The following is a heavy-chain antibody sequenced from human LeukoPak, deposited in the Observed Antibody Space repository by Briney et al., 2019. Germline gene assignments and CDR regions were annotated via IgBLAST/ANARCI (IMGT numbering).Heavy chain of an antibody. J-gene: IGHJ6*03. CDR3: ARGVDSGPFYYYYYMDV. V-gene: IGHV1-69*06. CDR1: GGTFSSYA. D-gene: IGHD1-14*01. CDR2: IIPIFGTA. Sequence: GASVKVSYKASGGTFSSYAISWVRQAPGQGLEWMGGIIPIFGTANYAQKFQGRVTITADKSTSTAYMELSSLRSEDTAVYYCARGVDSGPFYYYYYMDVWGKGTTVTVSS.